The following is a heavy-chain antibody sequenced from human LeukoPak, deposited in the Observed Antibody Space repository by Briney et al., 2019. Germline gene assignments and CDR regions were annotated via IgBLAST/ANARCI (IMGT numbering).Heavy chain of an antibody. CDR1: GFTFSSYE. V-gene: IGHV3-48*03. D-gene: IGHD2-2*01. CDR3: ATLPAAMSLGFYYYYMDV. CDR2: ISSSGSTI. Sequence: QPGGSLILSCAASGFTFSSYEMNWVRQALGKGLEWVSYISSSGSTIYYADSVKGRFTISRGNAKNSLYLQMNSLRAEDTAVYYCATLPAAMSLGFYYYYMDVWGKGTTVTISS. J-gene: IGHJ6*03.